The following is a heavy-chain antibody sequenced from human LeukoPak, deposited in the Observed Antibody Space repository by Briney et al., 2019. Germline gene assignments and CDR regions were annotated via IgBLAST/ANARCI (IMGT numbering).Heavy chain of an antibody. J-gene: IGHJ4*02. D-gene: IGHD1-26*01. CDR2: LNPNSGDS. V-gene: IGHV1-2*02. CDR1: GYTFTGYY. Sequence: ASVKVSCKTSGYTFTGYYIHWVRQAPGQGLEWMGWLNPNSGDSNSAQKFQGRVTLTRDTSISTAYMELSRLTSDDTAIYYCASVAGRTVYYFDYWGQGMLVTVSS. CDR3: ASVAGRTVYYFDY.